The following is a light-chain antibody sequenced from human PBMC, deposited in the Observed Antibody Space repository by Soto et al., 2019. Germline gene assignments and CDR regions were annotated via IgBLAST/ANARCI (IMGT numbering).Light chain of an antibody. J-gene: IGLJ2*01. CDR3: QSYDSSLSGVV. Sequence: QAVVTQPPSVSGAPGQRVTISCTGISSNIGAGYDVHWYQQLPGTAPKLLIYGNTNRPSGVPDRFSGSKSGTSASLAITGLQAEDEADYYCQSYDSSLSGVVFGGGTKVTVL. CDR2: GNT. CDR1: SSNIGAGYD. V-gene: IGLV1-40*01.